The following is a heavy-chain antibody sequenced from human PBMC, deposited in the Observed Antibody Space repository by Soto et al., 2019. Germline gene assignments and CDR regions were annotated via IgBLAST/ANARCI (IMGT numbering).Heavy chain of an antibody. Sequence: QVQLVESGGGLVKSGGSLRLSCAASGFMFTTYYMTWMRQAPGKGLEWVAYISADGSVMDYGDSVKGRFTISRDNAKKSLYLQMNNLRGEDTAVYYCARPRGFGVIINFFDYWGQGTLVTVSS. CDR3: ARPRGFGVIINFFDY. D-gene: IGHD3-3*01. J-gene: IGHJ4*02. CDR2: ISADGSVM. CDR1: GFMFTTYY. V-gene: IGHV3-11*01.